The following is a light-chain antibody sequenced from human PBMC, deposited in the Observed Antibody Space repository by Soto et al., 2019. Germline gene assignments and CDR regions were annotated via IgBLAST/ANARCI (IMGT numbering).Light chain of an antibody. CDR3: SSYTITSKYV. V-gene: IGLV2-14*02. J-gene: IGLJ1*01. CDR2: EVS. Sequence: QSALTQPASVSGSPGQSITISCTGTANDIGTYNLVSWYQQHPGKAPKLIIYEVSKRPSGVSNRFSGSKSGNTASLTISGLQPEDEADYYCSSYTITSKYVFGTGTKLTVL. CDR1: ANDIGTYNL.